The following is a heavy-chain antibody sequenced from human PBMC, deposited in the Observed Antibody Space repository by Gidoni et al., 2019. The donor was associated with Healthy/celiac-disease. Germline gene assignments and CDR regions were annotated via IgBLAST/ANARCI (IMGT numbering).Heavy chain of an antibody. V-gene: IGHV3-11*01. Sequence: QVQLVESGGGLVKPGGSLSLSCAASGVTFRDYYKSGIRQDPGKGLEWVSYISSSGSTIYYEDSLKGRFTISRDNAKNSLYLQMNSLRGEDTAVYYCARDSLRFLEWLPPRSNWFDPWGQGTLVTVSS. J-gene: IGHJ5*02. D-gene: IGHD3-3*01. CDR3: ARDSLRFLEWLPPRSNWFDP. CDR2: ISSSGSTI. CDR1: GVTFRDYY.